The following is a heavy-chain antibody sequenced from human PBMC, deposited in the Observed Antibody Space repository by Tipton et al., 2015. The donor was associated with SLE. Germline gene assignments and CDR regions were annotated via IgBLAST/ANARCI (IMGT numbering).Heavy chain of an antibody. CDR2: FFYGGTT. D-gene: IGHD4-17*01. CDR3: ARQRTPYGDYAMGAFDV. J-gene: IGHJ3*01. Sequence: TLSLTCSVSGGSVSSRSYYWGWIRQPPGKGLEWIGSFFYGGTTYYNASLNSRVAISVDTSKNHFSLKLSSVSAADTAVYYCARQRTPYGDYAMGAFDVWGQGTVVTVSS. V-gene: IGHV4-39*01. CDR1: GGSVSSRSYY.